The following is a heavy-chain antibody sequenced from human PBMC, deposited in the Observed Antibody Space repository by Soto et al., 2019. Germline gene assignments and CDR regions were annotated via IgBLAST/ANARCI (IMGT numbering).Heavy chain of an antibody. V-gene: IGHV4-59*01. Sequence: QVQLQESGPGLVKPSETLSLTCAVSGGSIRSYHWNWIRQAPGKGLEWIGYIYYTGTTNYNPSLKSRVTMSVDTSRRQFSLKLKSVTAADTAIYYCVGAQQLVPWYFDYWGQGTLVSVSS. D-gene: IGHD6-6*01. CDR1: GGSIRSYH. J-gene: IGHJ4*02. CDR3: VGAQQLVPWYFDY. CDR2: IYYTGTT.